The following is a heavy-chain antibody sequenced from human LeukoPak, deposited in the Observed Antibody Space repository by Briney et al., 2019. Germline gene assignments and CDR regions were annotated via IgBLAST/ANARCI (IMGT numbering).Heavy chain of an antibody. Sequence: PGGSLRLSCAASGFTVSSNYMSWVRQAPGKGLEWVSVIYSGGSTYYADSVKGRFTISRDNSKNTLYLQMNSLRAEDTAVYYCARISGYDSSGHHHAAFDYWGQGTLVTVSS. V-gene: IGHV3-53*01. D-gene: IGHD3-22*01. J-gene: IGHJ4*02. CDR3: ARISGYDSSGHHHAAFDY. CDR2: IYSGGST. CDR1: GFTVSSNY.